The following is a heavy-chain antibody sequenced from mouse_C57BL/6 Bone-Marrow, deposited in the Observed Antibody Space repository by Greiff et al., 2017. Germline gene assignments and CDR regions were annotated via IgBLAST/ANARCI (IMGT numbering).Heavy chain of an antibody. D-gene: IGHD3-3*01. J-gene: IGHJ3*01. CDR1: GFTFSSYA. CDR3: TRGGWEGAWFAY. V-gene: IGHV5-9-1*02. CDR2: ISSGGDYI. Sequence: EVQLVESGEGLVKPGGSLKLSCAASGFTFSSYAMSWACQTPEKRLEWVAYISSGGDYIYYADTVKGRFTISRDNARNTLYLQMSSLKSEDTAMYYCTRGGWEGAWFAYWVQGPLVTVSA.